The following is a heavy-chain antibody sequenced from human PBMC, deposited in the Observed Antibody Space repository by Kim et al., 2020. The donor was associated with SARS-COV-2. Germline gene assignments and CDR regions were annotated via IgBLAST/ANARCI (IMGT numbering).Heavy chain of an antibody. Sequence: GGSLRLSCAASGFTFSDYYMSWIRQAPGKGLEWVSYISSSGTTIYYADSVKGRFTISRDNAKNSLYLQMNSLRAEDTVVYYCARDKRGGFDWFGYGMDVWGQGTTVTVSS. CDR2: ISSSGTTI. CDR1: GFTFSDYY. V-gene: IGHV3-11*01. CDR3: ARDKRGGFDWFGYGMDV. D-gene: IGHD3-9*01. J-gene: IGHJ6*02.